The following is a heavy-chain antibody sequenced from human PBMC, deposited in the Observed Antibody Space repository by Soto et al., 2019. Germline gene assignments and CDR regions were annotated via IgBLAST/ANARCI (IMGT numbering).Heavy chain of an antibody. CDR3: AKGPGSSGWYAFGLFDY. D-gene: IGHD6-19*01. V-gene: IGHV3-23*01. Sequence: GGSLRLSCAASGFTFSSYAMSWVRQAPGKGLEWVSAISGSGGSTYYADSVKGRFTISRDNSKNTLYLQMNSLRAEDTAVYYCAKGPGSSGWYAFGLFDYWGQGTLVTVSS. CDR1: GFTFSSYA. CDR2: ISGSGGST. J-gene: IGHJ4*02.